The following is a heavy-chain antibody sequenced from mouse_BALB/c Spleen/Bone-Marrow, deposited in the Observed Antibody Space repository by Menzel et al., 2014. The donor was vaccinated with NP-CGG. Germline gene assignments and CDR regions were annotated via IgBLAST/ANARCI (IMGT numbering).Heavy chain of an antibody. D-gene: IGHD2-3*01. CDR2: ISSGGSYT. CDR1: GFTFSSYS. Sequence: EVHLVESGGDLVKPGGSLKLSCAASGFTFSSYSMSWVRQTPDKRLEWVATISSGGSYTYYPDSVKGRFTISRDNAINTLYLQMSSLKSEDTAMYYCARLPYDAPDYWGQGTTLTVSS. CDR3: ARLPYDAPDY. J-gene: IGHJ2*01. V-gene: IGHV5-6*01.